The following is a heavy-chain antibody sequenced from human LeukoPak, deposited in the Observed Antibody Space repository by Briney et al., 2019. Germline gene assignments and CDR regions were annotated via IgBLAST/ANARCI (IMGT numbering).Heavy chain of an antibody. CDR1: GFTFNSYA. J-gene: IGHJ4*01. Sequence: GGSLRLSCAASGFTFNSYAMSWVRQAPGKGLEWVSGIGGSGENTYYADSVKGRLTISRDNSKNTLSLQMNSLRAEDTAVYYCAKGSSGWYGYSFDYWGQEPWSPSPQ. D-gene: IGHD6-19*01. CDR2: IGGSGENT. V-gene: IGHV3-23*01. CDR3: AKGSSGWYGYSFDY.